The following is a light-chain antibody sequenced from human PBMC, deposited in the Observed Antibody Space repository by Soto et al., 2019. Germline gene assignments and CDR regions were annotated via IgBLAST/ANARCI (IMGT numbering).Light chain of an antibody. CDR1: QSVNSN. Sequence: ETVMTQSPATLSVSPGERVTLSCTASQSVNSNLAWYQQKPGQAPRLLIYGASTRATGIPARFSGSGSGTEFTLTISSLQSADFAVYYCQQYSNWPPYTFGQGTKLEIK. CDR2: GAS. V-gene: IGKV3D-15*01. J-gene: IGKJ2*01. CDR3: QQYSNWPPYT.